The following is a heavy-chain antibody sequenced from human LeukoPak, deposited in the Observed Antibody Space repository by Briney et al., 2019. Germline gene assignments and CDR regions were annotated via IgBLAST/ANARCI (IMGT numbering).Heavy chain of an antibody. V-gene: IGHV4-34*01. CDR1: GGSFCGYY. CDR3: ARGGRDDYNYSHYYYYYMDV. D-gene: IGHD5-24*01. CDR2: INHSGST. Sequence: PSETLSLTCAVYGGSFCGYYWSWIRQPPGEGLEWIGEINHSGSTEYNPSLKSRVTISVDTFKNQFSLNLNSVTAADTAVYYCARGGRDDYNYSHYYYYYMDVWGKGTTVTVSS. J-gene: IGHJ6*03.